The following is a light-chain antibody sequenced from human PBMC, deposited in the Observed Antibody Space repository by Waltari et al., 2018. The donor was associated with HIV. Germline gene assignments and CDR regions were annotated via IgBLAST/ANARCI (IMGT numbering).Light chain of an antibody. CDR3: NSRDSSGNHLVV. CDR2: GKN. CDR1: SLRSYY. Sequence: PAVSVALGQTVRITCQGDSLRSYYASWYQQKPGQAPVLVIYGKNNRPSGIPDRFSGSSSGNTASLTITGAQAEDEADYYCNSRDSSGNHLVVFGGGTKLTVL. J-gene: IGLJ2*01. V-gene: IGLV3-19*01.